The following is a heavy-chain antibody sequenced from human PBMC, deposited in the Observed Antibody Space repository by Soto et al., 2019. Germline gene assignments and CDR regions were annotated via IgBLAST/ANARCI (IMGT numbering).Heavy chain of an antibody. Sequence: PSETLCITCTFSGGSISSGGYYWSWIRQHPGKGLEWIGYIYYSGSTYYNPSLKSRVTISVDTSKNQFSLKLSSVTAADTAVYYCARVPKSGSYSRTYYFDYWGHGTLVTVSS. CDR3: ARVPKSGSYSRTYYFDY. CDR2: IYYSGST. D-gene: IGHD1-26*01. J-gene: IGHJ4*01. CDR1: GGSISSGGYY. V-gene: IGHV4-31*03.